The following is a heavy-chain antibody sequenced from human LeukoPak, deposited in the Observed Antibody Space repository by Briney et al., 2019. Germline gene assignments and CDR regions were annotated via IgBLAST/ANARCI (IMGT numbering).Heavy chain of an antibody. D-gene: IGHD3-10*01. CDR1: GFTFSSYS. Sequence: GGSLRLSCAASGFTFSSYSMNWVRQAPGKGLEWVSSISSSSSSIYYADSLKGRFTISRDNAKNSLYLQMNSLRAEDTAVYYCARDQGYYGSGSYYNPYYFNSWGQGTLVTVSS. CDR3: ARDQGYYGSGSYYNPYYFNS. CDR2: ISSSSSSI. J-gene: IGHJ4*02. V-gene: IGHV3-21*01.